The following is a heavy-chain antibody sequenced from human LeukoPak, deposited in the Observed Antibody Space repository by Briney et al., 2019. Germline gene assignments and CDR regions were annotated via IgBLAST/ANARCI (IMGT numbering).Heavy chain of an antibody. CDR2: INHSRST. Sequence: PSETLSLTCAVYGGSFSGYYWSWIRQPPGKGLEWIGEINHSRSTNYNPSLKSRVTISVDTSKNQFSLKLSSVTAADTAVYYCARVGRLLPLDYWGQGTLVTVSS. CDR1: GGSFSGYY. CDR3: ARVGRLLPLDY. J-gene: IGHJ4*02. D-gene: IGHD3-22*01. V-gene: IGHV4-34*01.